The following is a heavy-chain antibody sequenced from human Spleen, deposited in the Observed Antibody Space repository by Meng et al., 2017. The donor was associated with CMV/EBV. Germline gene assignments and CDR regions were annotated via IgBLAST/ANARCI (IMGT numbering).Heavy chain of an antibody. CDR1: GYTFTGYY. D-gene: IGHD1-14*01. Sequence: ASVKVSCKASGYTFTGYYMHWVRQAPGQGLEWMGGINPDSGGTNFAQKFQGRVTMTRDTSTSTVYMELNRLTSDDTAVYYCAKTGGSANFDNWGQGTLVTVSS. J-gene: IGHJ4*02. CDR3: AKTGGSANFDN. CDR2: INPDSGGT. V-gene: IGHV1-2*02.